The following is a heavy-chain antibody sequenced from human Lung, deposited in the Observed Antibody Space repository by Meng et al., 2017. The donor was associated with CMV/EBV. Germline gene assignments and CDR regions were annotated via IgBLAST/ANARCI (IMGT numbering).Heavy chain of an antibody. CDR2: ISGNNGNT. CDR3: ARESRYDFWSGSAPYYFGMDV. D-gene: IGHD3-3*01. Sequence: ASVKVSXKASGYTFNNYGVTWVRQAPGQGLEWMGWISGNNGNTNYAQNLKDRVTMTTDTSMSTAYMELRSLRSDDAAVYYCARESRYDFWSGSAPYYFGMDVWGQGTXVTVAS. CDR1: GYTFNNYG. V-gene: IGHV1-18*01. J-gene: IGHJ6*02.